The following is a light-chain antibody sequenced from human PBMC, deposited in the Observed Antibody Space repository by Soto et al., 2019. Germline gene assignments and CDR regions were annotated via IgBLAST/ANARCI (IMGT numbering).Light chain of an antibody. V-gene: IGLV4-69*01. Sequence: QPVLTQSPSASASLGASVKLTCTLSSGHSSYAIAWHQQQPEKGTRYLMKLNSDGSHSKGDGIPDRFSGSSSGAERYLTISSLESEDEADYYCQTWGTGGVVFGGGTKLTVL. CDR2: LNSDGSH. CDR3: QTWGTGGVV. J-gene: IGLJ2*01. CDR1: SGHSSYA.